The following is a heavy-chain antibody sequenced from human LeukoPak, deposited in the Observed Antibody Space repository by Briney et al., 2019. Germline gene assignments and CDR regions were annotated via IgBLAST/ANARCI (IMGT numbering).Heavy chain of an antibody. D-gene: IGHD3-22*01. CDR1: GFTFSSYA. CDR3: ARGSYYYDSSGYYPPDY. CDR2: ISYDGSNK. Sequence: GGSLRLSCAASGFTFSSYAMHWVRQAPGKGLEWVAVISYDGSNKYYADSVKGRFTISRDNSKNTLYLQMNSLRAEDTAVYYCARGSYYYDSSGYYPPDYWGQGTLVTVSS. V-gene: IGHV3-30*04. J-gene: IGHJ4*02.